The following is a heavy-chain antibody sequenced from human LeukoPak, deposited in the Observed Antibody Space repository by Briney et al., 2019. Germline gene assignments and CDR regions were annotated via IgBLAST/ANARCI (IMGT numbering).Heavy chain of an antibody. CDR1: GGSISSSSYY. D-gene: IGHD3-22*01. CDR3: ARRGTYYYDSSGYYYV. J-gene: IGHJ4*02. Sequence: PSETLSLTCTVSGGSISSSSYYWGWIRQPPGTGLEWIGSIYYSGSTYYNPSLKSRVTISVDTSKNQFSLKLSSVTAADPAVYYCARRGTYYYDSSGYYYVWGQGTLVTVSS. CDR2: IYYSGST. V-gene: IGHV4-39*01.